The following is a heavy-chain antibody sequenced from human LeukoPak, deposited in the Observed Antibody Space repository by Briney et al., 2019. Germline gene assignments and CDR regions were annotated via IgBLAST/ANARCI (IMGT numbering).Heavy chain of an antibody. CDR3: AREGGRDSSGLTHFDY. CDR1: GGSISSGDYY. D-gene: IGHD6-19*01. Sequence: SQTLSLTCTVSGGSISSGDYYWSWIRQPPGKGLEWIGYIYYSGSTYYNPSLKSRVTISVDTSKNQFSLKLSSVTAADTAVYYCAREGGRDSSGLTHFDYWGQGTLVTVSS. J-gene: IGHJ4*02. V-gene: IGHV4-30-4*01. CDR2: IYYSGST.